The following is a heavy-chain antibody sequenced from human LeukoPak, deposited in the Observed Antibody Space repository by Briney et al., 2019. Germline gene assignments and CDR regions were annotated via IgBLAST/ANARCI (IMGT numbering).Heavy chain of an antibody. CDR1: GFTFDDYG. V-gene: IGHV3-43*02. J-gene: IGHJ4*02. CDR3: AKDELWGGNSASKFDY. CDR2: ISGDGGST. D-gene: IGHD4-23*01. Sequence: GGSLRLSCAASGFTFDDYGMSWVRQAPGKGLEWVSLISGDGGSTYYADSVKGRFTISRDNSKNSLYLQMNSLRTEDTALYYCAKDELWGGNSASKFDYWGQGTLVTVSS.